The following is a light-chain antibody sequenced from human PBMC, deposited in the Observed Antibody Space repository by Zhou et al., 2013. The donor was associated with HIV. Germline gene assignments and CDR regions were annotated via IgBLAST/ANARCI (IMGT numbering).Light chain of an antibody. Sequence: DIQMTQSPSSLSASVGDRVTITCRASQDISNYLAWYQHKPGKVPKLLIYAASTLQPGVPSRFSGRRSGTDFILTISSLQPDDVSTYYCQKYNSAPWTFGQGPRWKSN. CDR1: QDISNY. V-gene: IGKV1-27*01. CDR3: QKYNSAPWT. CDR2: AAS. J-gene: IGKJ1*01.